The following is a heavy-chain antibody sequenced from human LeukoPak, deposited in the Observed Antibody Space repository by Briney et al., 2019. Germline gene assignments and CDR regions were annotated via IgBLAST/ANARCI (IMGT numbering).Heavy chain of an antibody. Sequence: SETLSLTCAVSGGSISSGGYSWSWIRQPPGKGLEWIGYIYHSGSTYYNPSLKSRVTISVDRSKNQFSLKLSSVTAADTAVYYCARERNEKYYDFWSGYSNWFDPWGQGTLVTVSS. CDR3: ARERNEKYYDFWSGYSNWFDP. CDR1: GGSISSGGYS. D-gene: IGHD3-3*01. CDR2: IYHSGST. V-gene: IGHV4-30-2*01. J-gene: IGHJ5*02.